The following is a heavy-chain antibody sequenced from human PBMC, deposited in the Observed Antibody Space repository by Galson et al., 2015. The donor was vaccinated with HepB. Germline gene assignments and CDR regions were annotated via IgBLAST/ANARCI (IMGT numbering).Heavy chain of an antibody. J-gene: IGHJ3*02. CDR1: GGTFSSYA. Sequence: SVKVSCKASGGTFSSYAISWVRQAPGQGLEWMGRIIPILGIANYAQKFQGRVTITADKSTSTAYMELSSLRSEDTAVYYCASPGEQQLGGDAFDIWGQGTMVTVSS. V-gene: IGHV1-69*04. CDR3: ASPGEQQLGGDAFDI. CDR2: IIPILGIA. D-gene: IGHD6-13*01.